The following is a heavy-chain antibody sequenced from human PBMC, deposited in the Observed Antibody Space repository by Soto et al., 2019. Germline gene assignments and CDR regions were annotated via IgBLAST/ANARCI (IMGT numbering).Heavy chain of an antibody. CDR2: INPGGSEK. CDR3: ARGHHSMDV. J-gene: IGHJ6*02. V-gene: IGHV3-7*01. Sequence: GGALSLSSVPPGFRFSDSLMGLVRQAPGKGPEWVANINPGGSEKNYVDSVKGRFSMSRDNAANSLYLQMNSLRPEDTALYYCARGHHSMDVWGQGATVTVSS. CDR1: GFRFSDSL.